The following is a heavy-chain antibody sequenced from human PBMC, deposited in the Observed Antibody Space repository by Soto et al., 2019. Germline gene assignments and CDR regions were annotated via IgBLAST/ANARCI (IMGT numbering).Heavy chain of an antibody. CDR3: ARDIHDYCDPGYAFDI. D-gene: IGHD4-17*01. J-gene: IGHJ3*02. V-gene: IGHV3-33*01. CDR2: IWYDGSNK. Sequence: QPGGSLRLSCAASGFTFSSYGMHWVRQAPGKGLEWVAVIWYDGSNKYYADSVKGRFTISGDNSKNTLYLQMNSLRAEDTAMYYCARDIHDYCDPGYAFDIWGQGTMVTGS. CDR1: GFTFSSYG.